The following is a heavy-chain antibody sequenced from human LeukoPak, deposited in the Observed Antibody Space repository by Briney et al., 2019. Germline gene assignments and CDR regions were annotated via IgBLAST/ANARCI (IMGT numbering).Heavy chain of an antibody. CDR1: GGTFSSYA. Sequence: SVKVSCKASGGTFSSYAISWVRQAPGQGLEWMGGIIPIFGTANYAQKFQGRVTITADESTSTAYMELSSLRSEDTAVYYCARATEGYSSSSCWFDPWGQGTLVTVSS. CDR2: IIPIFGTA. J-gene: IGHJ5*02. V-gene: IGHV1-69*13. CDR3: ARATEGYSSSSCWFDP. D-gene: IGHD6-6*01.